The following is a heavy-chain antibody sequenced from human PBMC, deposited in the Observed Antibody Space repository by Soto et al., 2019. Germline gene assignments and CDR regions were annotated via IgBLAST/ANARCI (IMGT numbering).Heavy chain of an antibody. D-gene: IGHD2-21*02. V-gene: IGHV1-69*01. CDR3: ARGDSTSNYCGGDCYSYWYFDL. CDR2: IIPIFGTA. Sequence: QVQLVQSGAEVKKPGSSVKVSCKASGGTFSSYAISWVRQAPGQGLEWMGGIIPIFGTANYAQKFQGRVTITADESTSTAYMELSSLRSEVTTVYYCARGDSTSNYCGGDCYSYWYFDLWGRGTLVTVSS. CDR1: GGTFSSYA. J-gene: IGHJ2*01.